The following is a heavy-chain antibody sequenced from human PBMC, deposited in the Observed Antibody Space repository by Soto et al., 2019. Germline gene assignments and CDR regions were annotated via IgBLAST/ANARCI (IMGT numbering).Heavy chain of an antibody. Sequence: SETLSLTCTVSGGSISSSSYYWGWIRQPPGKGLEWIGSIYYSGSTYYNPSLKSRVTISVDTSKNQFSLKLSSVTAADTAVYYCARHAITIFGVVKNWFDPWGQGTLVTVSS. J-gene: IGHJ5*02. D-gene: IGHD3-3*01. CDR3: ARHAITIFGVVKNWFDP. CDR2: IYYSGST. CDR1: GGSISSSSYY. V-gene: IGHV4-39*01.